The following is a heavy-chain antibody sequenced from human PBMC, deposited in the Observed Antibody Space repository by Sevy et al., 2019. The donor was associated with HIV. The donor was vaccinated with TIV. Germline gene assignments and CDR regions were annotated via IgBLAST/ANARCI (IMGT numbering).Heavy chain of an antibody. V-gene: IGHV3-11*04. CDR1: EFSFHDYY. D-gene: IGHD6-13*01. CDR2: ISDNGYNL. Sequence: GGSLRLSCAASEFSFHDYYMSWIRQAPGMGLEYISYISDNGYNLYYADSVRGRFTISRDNAKNSLYLQMNSLRIEDTAVYYCARAGPYTSRWYFDYWGQGTLVTVSS. CDR3: ARAGPYTSRWYFDY. J-gene: IGHJ4*02.